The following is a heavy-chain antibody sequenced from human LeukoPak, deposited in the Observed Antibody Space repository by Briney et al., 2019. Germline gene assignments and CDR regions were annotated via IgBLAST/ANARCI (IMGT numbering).Heavy chain of an antibody. CDR3: ARELSSGIDY. CDR1: GGSISRYY. J-gene: IGHJ4*02. CDR2: IYYSGTT. D-gene: IGHD3-22*01. V-gene: IGHV4-59*01. Sequence: PSETLSLTCTVSGGSISRYYWSWIRQPPGKGLEWIGYIYYSGTTNYNPSLKSRVTISVDTSKNQFSLKLSSVTTADTAVYYCARELSSGIDYWGQGTLVTVSS.